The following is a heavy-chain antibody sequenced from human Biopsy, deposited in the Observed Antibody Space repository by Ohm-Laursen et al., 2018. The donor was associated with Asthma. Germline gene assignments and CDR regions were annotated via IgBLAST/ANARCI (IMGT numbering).Heavy chain of an antibody. D-gene: IGHD2-8*01. CDR1: GFTFSNAW. CDR3: TTDALLYSSADY. Sequence: SLRLSCTASGFTFSNAWMSWVRRAPGKGLEWVGRIKSKTDGGTTDYAAPVKGGFTISRDDSKNTLYLQMNSLKTEDTAVYYCTTDALLYSSADYWGQGTLVTVSS. CDR2: IKSKTDGGTT. V-gene: IGHV3-15*01. J-gene: IGHJ4*02.